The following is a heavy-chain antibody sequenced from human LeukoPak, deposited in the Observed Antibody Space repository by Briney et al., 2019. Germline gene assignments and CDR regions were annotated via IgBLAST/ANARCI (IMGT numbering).Heavy chain of an antibody. V-gene: IGHV3-30*02. J-gene: IGHJ6*03. CDR2: IRYDGSYK. Sequence: PGGSLRLSCAASGFTFNSYGMHWVRQAPGKGLEWVAFIRYDGSYKYYADSVEGRFTISRDNSKNTLYLQMNSLRAEDTAVFYCARNLMDTVMVTYYYYMDVWGKGTTVTISS. CDR3: ARNLMDTVMVTYYYYMDV. CDR1: GFTFNSYG. D-gene: IGHD5-18*01.